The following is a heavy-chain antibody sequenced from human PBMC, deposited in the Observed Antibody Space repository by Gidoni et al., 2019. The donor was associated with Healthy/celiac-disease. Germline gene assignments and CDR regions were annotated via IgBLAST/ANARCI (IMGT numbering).Heavy chain of an antibody. D-gene: IGHD3-10*01. CDR1: GRSCSGYY. Sequence: QVQLQQWGAELFTPSETLSLTCAVYGRSCSGYYWSWIRQPPGKGLEWLGEINHSGSTNYNPSLKSRVTISVDTSKNQFSLKLSSVTAADTAVYYWARVVGYYGSGISYYYYMDVWGKGTTVTVSS. J-gene: IGHJ6*03. CDR3: ARVVGYYGSGISYYYYMDV. V-gene: IGHV4-34*01. CDR2: INHSGST.